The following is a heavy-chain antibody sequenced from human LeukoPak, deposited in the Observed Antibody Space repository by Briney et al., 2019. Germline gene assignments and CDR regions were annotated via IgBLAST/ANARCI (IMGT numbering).Heavy chain of an antibody. V-gene: IGHV1-18*01. CDR3: ARDENQLLWVELRCDAFDI. D-gene: IGHD2-2*01. CDR2: ISAYNGNK. Sequence: ASVKVSCKASGYTFTSYRISWVGQAPGKGLEWMGLISAYNGNKNYAQKLQGRVTMTTDTSTSTAYMEQKSLRSDDTAVYYCARDENQLLWVELRCDAFDIWGQGTMVTVSS. J-gene: IGHJ3*02. CDR1: GYTFTSYR.